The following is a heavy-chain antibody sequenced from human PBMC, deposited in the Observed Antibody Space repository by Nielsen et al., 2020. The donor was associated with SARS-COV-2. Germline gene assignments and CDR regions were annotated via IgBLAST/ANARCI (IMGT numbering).Heavy chain of an antibody. Sequence: WVRQAPGQGLEWMGIINPSGGSTSYAQKFQGRVTMTRDTSTSTVYMELSSLRSEDTAVYFCARVASLYGSGTYSFDSWGQGTLVTVSS. CDR3: ARVASLYGSGTYSFDS. V-gene: IGHV1-46*01. CDR2: INPSGGST. D-gene: IGHD3-10*01. J-gene: IGHJ4*02.